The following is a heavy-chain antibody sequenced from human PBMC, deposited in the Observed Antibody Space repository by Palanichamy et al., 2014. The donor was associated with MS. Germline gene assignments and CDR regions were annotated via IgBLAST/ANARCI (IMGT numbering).Heavy chain of an antibody. Sequence: EVQLVESGGGLVQPGGSLRLSCAASRFIISDYWMTWVRQAPGKGLEWVANIKPDGSQTFYVDSVKGRFTVSRDNAKNSLYLQMSSLRAEDTAVYYCARDVTPGGDFWGQGTLVTVSS. D-gene: IGHD2-15*01. V-gene: IGHV3-7*01. J-gene: IGHJ4*02. CDR2: IKPDGSQT. CDR1: RFIISDYW. CDR3: ARDVTPGGDF.